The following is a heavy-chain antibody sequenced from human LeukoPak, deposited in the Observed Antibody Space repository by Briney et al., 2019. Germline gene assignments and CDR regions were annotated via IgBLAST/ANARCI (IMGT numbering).Heavy chain of an antibody. CDR3: ARGGWLQEFDY. J-gene: IGHJ4*02. CDR2: INPSGGST. D-gene: IGHD5-24*01. V-gene: IGHV1-46*01. Sequence: ASVKVSCKASGYTFTSYYMHWVRQAPGQGLEWMGIINPSGGSTSYAQKFQGRVTMTRDTSTGTVYMELSRLRSDDTAVYYCARGGWLQEFDYWGQGTLVTVSS. CDR1: GYTFTSYY.